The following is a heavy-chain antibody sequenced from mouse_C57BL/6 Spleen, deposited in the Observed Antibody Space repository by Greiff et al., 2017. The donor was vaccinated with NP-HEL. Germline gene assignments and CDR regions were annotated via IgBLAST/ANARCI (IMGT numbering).Heavy chain of an antibody. CDR2: IDPEDGDT. V-gene: IGHV14-1*01. Sequence: VQLQQSGAELVRPGASVKLSCTASGFNIKDYYMHWVKQRPEQGLEWIGRIDPEDGDTEYAPKFQGKATMTADTSSNTGYLQLSSLTSEDTAVYYCTTELDGNSYFDYWGQGTTLTVSS. J-gene: IGHJ2*01. D-gene: IGHD2-1*01. CDR1: GFNIKDYY. CDR3: TTELDGNSYFDY.